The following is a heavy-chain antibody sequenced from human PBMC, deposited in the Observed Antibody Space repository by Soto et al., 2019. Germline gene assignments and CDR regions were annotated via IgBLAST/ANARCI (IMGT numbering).Heavy chain of an antibody. CDR3: ARSLRLGGFWSGPLPGMDV. V-gene: IGHV1-69*13. CDR2: IIPIFGTA. J-gene: IGHJ6*02. Sequence: SVKVSCKASGGTFSSYAISWVRQAPGQGLEWMGGIIPIFGTANYAQKFQGRVTITADESTSTAYMELSSLRSEDTAVYYCARSLRLGGFWSGPLPGMDVWGQGTRSPSP. CDR1: GGTFSSYA. D-gene: IGHD3-3*01.